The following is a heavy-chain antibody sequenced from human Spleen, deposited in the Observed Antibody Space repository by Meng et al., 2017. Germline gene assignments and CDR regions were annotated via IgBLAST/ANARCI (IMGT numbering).Heavy chain of an antibody. V-gene: IGHV3-23*01. CDR1: GFPFTSYA. D-gene: IGHD3-9*01. CDR2: ISGGGGIT. J-gene: IGHJ4*02. Sequence: GESLKISCAASGFPFTSYAMSWVRQAPDKGLEWVSTISGGGGITLYADSVKGRFTISRDNSQSTVYLQMNSLRAEDTAVYYCAKDSFPHYDILTGYSDYWGQGTRVTVSS. CDR3: AKDSFPHYDILTGYSDY.